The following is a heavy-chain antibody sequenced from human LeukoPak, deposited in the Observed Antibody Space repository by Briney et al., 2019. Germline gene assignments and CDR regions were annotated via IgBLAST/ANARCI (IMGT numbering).Heavy chain of an antibody. Sequence: ASVKVSCKASGYTFTDYYMHWVRQAPGQGLEWMGWINPNSGDTNYAQKFQGWVTMTRDTSISTAYMELSRLTSDDTAVYYCASDRSYGKGPLDYWGQGTLVTVSS. D-gene: IGHD3-10*01. J-gene: IGHJ4*02. CDR3: ASDRSYGKGPLDY. CDR2: INPNSGDT. V-gene: IGHV1-2*04. CDR1: GYTFTDYY.